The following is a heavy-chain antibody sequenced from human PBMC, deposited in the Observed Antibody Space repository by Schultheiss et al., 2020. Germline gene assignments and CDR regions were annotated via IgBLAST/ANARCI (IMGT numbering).Heavy chain of an antibody. J-gene: IGHJ6*02. CDR3: TRLGGGSRYGMDV. CDR1: GFTFSNAW. V-gene: IGHV3-15*07. Sequence: GGSLRLSCAASGFTFSNAWMNWVRQAPGKGLEWVGRIKSKTDGGTTDYAAPVKGRFTISRDDSKNTAYLQMNSLKTEDTAVYYCTRLGGGSRYGMDVWGQGTTVTVSS. CDR2: IKSKTDGGTT. D-gene: IGHD2-21*01.